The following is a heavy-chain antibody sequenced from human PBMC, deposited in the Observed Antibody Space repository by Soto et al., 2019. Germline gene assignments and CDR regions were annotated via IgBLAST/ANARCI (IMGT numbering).Heavy chain of an antibody. Sequence: PSETLSLTCTVSGASISSGGYYWGWIRQHPGKGLEWIGFIYYIGTSYYNPSLESRITLSVDTSKNHYSLNLTSVTAADTAVYYCARDRTDYGGIMTDYWGQGTLVTV. D-gene: IGHD4-17*01. CDR1: GASISSGGYY. J-gene: IGHJ4*02. V-gene: IGHV4-31*03. CDR3: ARDRTDYGGIMTDY. CDR2: IYYIGTS.